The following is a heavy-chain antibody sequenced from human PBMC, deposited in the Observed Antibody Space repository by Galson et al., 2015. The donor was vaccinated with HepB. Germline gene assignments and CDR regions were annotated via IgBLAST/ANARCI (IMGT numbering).Heavy chain of an antibody. J-gene: IGHJ4*02. D-gene: IGHD3-10*01. CDR3: ARQGYYGSGTYFDY. V-gene: IGHV3-30-3*01. CDR1: GFTFSRYA. Sequence: SLRLSCAASGFTFSRYAMHWVRQAPGKGLEWVAVISYDGSNKDYADSVKGRFTISRDNSKNTLYLQMNSLRHEDTTMYYCARQGYYGSGTYFDYWGRGTLVTVSS. CDR2: ISYDGSNK.